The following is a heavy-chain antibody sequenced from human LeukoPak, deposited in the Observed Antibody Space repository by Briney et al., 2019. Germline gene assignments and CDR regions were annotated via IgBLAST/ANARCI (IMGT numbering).Heavy chain of an antibody. CDR3: AKDRARITMIVVVTNFDY. CDR1: GFTFSSYA. CDR2: ISDSGGST. D-gene: IGHD3-22*01. J-gene: IGHJ4*02. Sequence: GGSLRLSCAASGFTFSSYAMSWVRQAPGKGLEWVSAISDSGGSTYYADSVKGRFTISRDNSKNTLYLQMNSLRAEDTAVYYCAKDRARITMIVVVTNFDYWGQGTLVTVSS. V-gene: IGHV3-23*01.